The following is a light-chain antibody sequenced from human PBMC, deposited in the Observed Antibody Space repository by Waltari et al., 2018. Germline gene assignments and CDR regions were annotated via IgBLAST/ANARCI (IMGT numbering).Light chain of an antibody. Sequence: SYELPQPPSVSVSPRQTASITCSGDKLGGNYACWYRQKPGQSPVLVIYQDSKRPSGIPERFSGSNSGNTATLTISGTQAMDEADYYCQAWDSSTVVFGGGTKLTVL. CDR1: KLGGNY. V-gene: IGLV3-1*01. CDR3: QAWDSSTVV. J-gene: IGLJ2*01. CDR2: QDS.